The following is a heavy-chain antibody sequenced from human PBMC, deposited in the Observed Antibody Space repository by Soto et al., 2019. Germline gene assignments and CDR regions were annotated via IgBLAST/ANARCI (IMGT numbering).Heavy chain of an antibody. CDR2: INAGNGNT. J-gene: IGHJ6*03. D-gene: IGHD2-2*01. CDR1: GYTFNSYA. V-gene: IGHV1-3*01. CDR3: ATSRDYFSGTGCYEGYYYYMDV. Sequence: GASVKGACKTSGYTFNSYAMHWVRKDTRQRLEWLGWINAGNGNTQYSQQFQGRVTITRDTSATTTYMELSSLRSEDTAVYYCATSRDYFSGTGCYEGYYYYMDVWGKGTTVTVSS.